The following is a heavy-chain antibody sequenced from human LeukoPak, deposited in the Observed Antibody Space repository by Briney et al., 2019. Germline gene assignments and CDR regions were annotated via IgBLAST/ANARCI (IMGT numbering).Heavy chain of an antibody. CDR3: ARDRELDNPFDY. Sequence: ASVKVSCKASGYTFTSDGISWVRQAPGQGLEWMGWISAYNGNTNYAQKLQGRVTMTTDTSTSTAYMELRSLRSDDTAVYYCARDRELDNPFDYWGQGTLVTVSS. CDR1: GYTFTSDG. V-gene: IGHV1-18*01. D-gene: IGHD1-7*01. CDR2: ISAYNGNT. J-gene: IGHJ4*02.